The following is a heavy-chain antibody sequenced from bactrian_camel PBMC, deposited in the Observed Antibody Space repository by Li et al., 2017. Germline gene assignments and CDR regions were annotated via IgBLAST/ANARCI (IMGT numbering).Heavy chain of an antibody. J-gene: IGHJ6*01. D-gene: IGHD1*01. V-gene: IGHV3S55*01. CDR2: IGTSGQI. CDR3: AAEVSPGLSLATGAFGY. Sequence: HVQLVESGGGSVQVGGSLTLSCEVSGSTDGTWCMAWYRQAPGKEREGTAGIGTSGQIPYADSVKGRFTISKDNGKNILYLQMNSLKPEDTGMYYCAAEVSPGLSLATGAFGYWCRGTQVTVS. CDR1: GSTDGTWC.